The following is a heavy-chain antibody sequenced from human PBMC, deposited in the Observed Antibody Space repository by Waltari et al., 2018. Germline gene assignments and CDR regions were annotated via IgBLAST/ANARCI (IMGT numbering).Heavy chain of an antibody. CDR1: GGSFSGYY. CDR2: INHSGST. V-gene: IGHV4-34*01. Sequence: QVQLQQWGAGLLKPSETLSLTCAVYGGSFSGYYWSWIRQPPGKGLEWIGEINHSGSTNSNPSLKSRVTISVDTSNNQFSLKLSSVTAADTAVYYCARVLARGGCWFDPWGQGTLVTVSS. J-gene: IGHJ5*02. CDR3: ARVLARGGCWFDP. D-gene: IGHD3-10*01.